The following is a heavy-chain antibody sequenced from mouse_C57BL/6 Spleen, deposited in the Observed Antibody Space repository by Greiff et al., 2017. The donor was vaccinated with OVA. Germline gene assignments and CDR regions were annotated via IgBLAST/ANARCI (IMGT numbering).Heavy chain of an antibody. CDR3: ATDYYGSSHWYFDV. CDR1: GYTFTSYW. Sequence: VQLQQPGTELVKPGASVKLSCKASGYTFTSYWMHWVKQRPGQGLEWIGNINPSNGGTNYNEKFKSKATLTVDKSSSTAYMQLSSLTSEDSAVYYFATDYYGSSHWYFDVWGTGTTVTVSS. CDR2: INPSNGGT. V-gene: IGHV1-53*01. J-gene: IGHJ1*03. D-gene: IGHD1-1*01.